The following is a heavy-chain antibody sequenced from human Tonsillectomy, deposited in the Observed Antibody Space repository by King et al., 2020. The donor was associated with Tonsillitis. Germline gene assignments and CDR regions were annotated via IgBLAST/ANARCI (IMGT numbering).Heavy chain of an antibody. V-gene: IGHV1-58*01. J-gene: IGHJ6*02. CDR2: IAVGSRNT. Sequence: QLVQSGPEVKKPGTSVKVSCKASGFNFISSVVQWVRQARGQRLVWIGWIAVGSRNTNYAQNFQERVTLTRDVSTNTAYMELYSLRSDDTAVYYCAAEGHQLVYYYFAMDVWGQGTTVTVSS. CDR1: GFNFISSV. CDR3: AAEGHQLVYYYFAMDV. D-gene: IGHD6-13*01.